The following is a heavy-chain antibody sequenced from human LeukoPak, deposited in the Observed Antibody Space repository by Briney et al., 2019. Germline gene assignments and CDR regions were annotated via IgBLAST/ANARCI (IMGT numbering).Heavy chain of an antibody. V-gene: IGHV1-69*05. D-gene: IGHD6-13*01. J-gene: IGHJ5*02. CDR1: GYTFTSYG. CDR2: IIPIFGTA. Sequence: SVKVSCKASGYTFTSYGISWVRQAPGQGLEWMGGIIPIFGTANYAQKFQGRVTITTDESTSTAYMELSSLRSEDTAVYYCAWTRSSSWQNWFDPWGQGTLVTVSS. CDR3: AWTRSSSWQNWFDP.